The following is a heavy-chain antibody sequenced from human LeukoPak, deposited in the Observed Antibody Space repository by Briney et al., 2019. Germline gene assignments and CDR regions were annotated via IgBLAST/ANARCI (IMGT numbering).Heavy chain of an antibody. J-gene: IGHJ4*02. CDR3: AKDAPPGYFDY. CDR2: ISCDGSNK. CDR1: GFTFSSYG. V-gene: IGHV3-30*18. D-gene: IGHD3-10*01. Sequence: PGGSLRLSCAASGFTFSSYGMHWVRQAPGKGLEWVAVISCDGSNKYYADSVKGRFTISRDNSKNTLYLQMNSLRAEDTAVYYCAKDAPPGYFDYWGQGTLVTVSS.